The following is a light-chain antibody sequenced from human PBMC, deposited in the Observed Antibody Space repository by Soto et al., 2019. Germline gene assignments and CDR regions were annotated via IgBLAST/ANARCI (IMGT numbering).Light chain of an antibody. CDR3: QQCYSIPFT. Sequence: DIQMTQSPSSLSASVGDRVTITCRASQSISSYLNWYQQKPGKAPNLLIFAASSLQSGAPSRFSGSGSGTDFTLTISSLQPEDFATYYCQQCYSIPFTFGPGTKVIS. CDR2: AAS. CDR1: QSISSY. J-gene: IGKJ3*01. V-gene: IGKV1-39*01.